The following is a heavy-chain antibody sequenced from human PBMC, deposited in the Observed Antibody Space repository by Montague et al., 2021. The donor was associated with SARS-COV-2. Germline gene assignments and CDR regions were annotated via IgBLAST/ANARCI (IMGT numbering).Heavy chain of an antibody. CDR1: GFTVSSNY. V-gene: IGHV3-66*02. D-gene: IGHD3-10*01. Sequence: SLRLSCAASGFTVSSNYMSWVRQAPGKGLEWVSVLYSGGSTYYAXSVKGRFTISRDNSKNTLHLQMNSLRAEDTAVYYCARDQRRYGSGSYYGPHYYYYGMDVWGQGTTVTVSS. J-gene: IGHJ6*02. CDR2: LYSGGST. CDR3: ARDQRRYGSGSYYGPHYYYYGMDV.